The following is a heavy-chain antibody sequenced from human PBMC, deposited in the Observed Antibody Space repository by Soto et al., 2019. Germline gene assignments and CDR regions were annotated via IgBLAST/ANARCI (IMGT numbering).Heavy chain of an antibody. CDR1: GFTFSSYS. CDR2: ISSSSSYI. Sequence: GGSLRLSCAASGFTFSSYSMNWVRQAPGKGLEWVSSISSSSSYIYYADSVKGRFTISRDNAKNSLYLQMNSLRAEDTAVYYCARAPTIYGMDVWGQGTTVTVYS. J-gene: IGHJ6*02. CDR3: ARAPTIYGMDV. V-gene: IGHV3-21*01.